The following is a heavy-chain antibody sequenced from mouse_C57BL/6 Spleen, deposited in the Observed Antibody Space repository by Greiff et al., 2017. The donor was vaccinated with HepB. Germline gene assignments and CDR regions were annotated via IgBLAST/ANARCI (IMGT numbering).Heavy chain of an antibody. CDR3: ARESYDYDEGWLAY. Sequence: VQLQQSGPELVKPGASVKISCKASGYAFSSSWMNWVKQRPGKGLEWIGRIYPGDGDTNYNGKFKGKATLTADTSSSTAYMQLSSLTSEDSAVYFCARESYDYDEGWLAYWGQGTLVTVSA. CDR1: GYAFSSSW. J-gene: IGHJ3*01. D-gene: IGHD2-4*01. CDR2: IYPGDGDT. V-gene: IGHV1-82*01.